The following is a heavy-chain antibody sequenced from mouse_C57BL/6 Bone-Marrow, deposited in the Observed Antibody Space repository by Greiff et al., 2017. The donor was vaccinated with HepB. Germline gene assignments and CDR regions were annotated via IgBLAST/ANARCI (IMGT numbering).Heavy chain of an antibody. J-gene: IGHJ2*01. CDR2: INPSNCCT. V-gene: IGHV1-53*01. Sequence: VPLPPSGPSLFPPFASFPLSFPSSFSPFPLSFLPFFPPLPVPVLEWIGNINPSNCCTNYNEKFKSKATLTVDKSSSTAYMQLSSLTSEDSAVYYCALWLRRPYYFDYWGQGTTLTVSS. CDR3: ALWLRRPYYFDY. D-gene: IGHD2-2*01. CDR1: FSPFPLSF.